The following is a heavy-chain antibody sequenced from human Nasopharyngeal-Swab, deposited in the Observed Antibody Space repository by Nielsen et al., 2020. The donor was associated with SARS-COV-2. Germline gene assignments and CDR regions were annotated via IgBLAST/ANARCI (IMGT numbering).Heavy chain of an antibody. V-gene: IGHV3-21*01. CDR1: GFTFSSYS. D-gene: IGHD6-13*01. CDR3: ARGGWEGIAAADTRVY. Sequence: GGSLRHSCAASGFTFSSYSMNWVRQAPGKGLEWVSSISSNSSYIYYADSVKGRFTISRDNAKNSLYLQMNSLRAEDTAVYYCARGGWEGIAAADTRVYWGQGTLVTVSS. J-gene: IGHJ4*02. CDR2: ISSNSSYI.